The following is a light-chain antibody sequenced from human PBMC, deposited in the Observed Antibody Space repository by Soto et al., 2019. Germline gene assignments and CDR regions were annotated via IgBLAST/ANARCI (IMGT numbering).Light chain of an antibody. V-gene: IGKV3-15*01. CDR2: GAS. CDR3: QQTYTTPEIT. J-gene: IGKJ5*01. CDR1: HTINNN. Sequence: VMTQAPSTLSVSPWERSRLSFRASHTINNNVAWYQLKDGQVPRLVIYGASTRATDIPARFSGSGSGTDFTLTISSLQPEDFAIYYCQQTYTTPEITFGQGTRLEIK.